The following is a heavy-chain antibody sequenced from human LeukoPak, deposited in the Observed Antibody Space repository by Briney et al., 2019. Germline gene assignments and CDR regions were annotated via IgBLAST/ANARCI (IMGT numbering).Heavy chain of an antibody. Sequence: ASVKVSCKASGYTFTSFYMHWVRQAPGQGLEWMGIINPRGGSTTSAQKFQGRVTLTRDTSMSTVYMELSSLRSEDTAVYYCARDYHGSGSLTTFDYWGQGTLVTVPS. J-gene: IGHJ4*02. CDR2: INPRGGST. CDR3: ARDYHGSGSLTTFDY. CDR1: GYTFTSFY. D-gene: IGHD3-10*01. V-gene: IGHV1-46*01.